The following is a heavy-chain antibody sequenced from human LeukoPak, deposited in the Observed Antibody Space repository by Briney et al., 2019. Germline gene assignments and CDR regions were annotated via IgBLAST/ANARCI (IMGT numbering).Heavy chain of an antibody. Sequence: GGSLRLSCAASGFTFNSFFLNWVRLTPGRELEWVACISQDGSETFYMDSVKGRFTISRDNAKNSLYLQMNSLRAEDTAVYYCARDADSSGWLYFDYWGQGTLVTVSS. CDR1: GFTFNSFF. J-gene: IGHJ4*02. CDR3: ARDADSSGWLYFDY. CDR2: ISQDGSET. D-gene: IGHD6-19*01. V-gene: IGHV3-7*01.